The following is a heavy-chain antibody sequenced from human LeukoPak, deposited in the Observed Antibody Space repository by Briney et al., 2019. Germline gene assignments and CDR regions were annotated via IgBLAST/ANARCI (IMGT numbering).Heavy chain of an antibody. CDR1: RFSFNDFY. V-gene: IGHV3-11*01. CDR2: ISYTDGSV. D-gene: IGHD3-22*01. Sequence: GGSLRLSCAASRFSFNDFYMGWVRQAPGKGLEWVSSISYTDGSVYYTNSVKGRFSISRDSAKNSLFLQMDSLRAEDTAVYYCAKCYYDSSGYPPFDSWGQGTPVTVSS. CDR3: AKCYYDSSGYPPFDS. J-gene: IGHJ4*02.